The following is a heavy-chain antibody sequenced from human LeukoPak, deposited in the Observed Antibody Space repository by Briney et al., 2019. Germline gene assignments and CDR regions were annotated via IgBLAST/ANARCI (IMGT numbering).Heavy chain of an antibody. J-gene: IGHJ4*02. CDR1: GFTVSIKY. CDR3: ARPTYSGSYYWFDY. Sequence: GGSLRLSCAASGFTVSIKYIIWVRQAPGKGLEWVAVIWYDGSNKYYADSVKGRFTISRDNSKNTLYLQMNSLRAEDTAVYYCARPTYSGSYYWFDYWGQGTLVTVSS. D-gene: IGHD1-26*01. CDR2: IWYDGSNK. V-gene: IGHV3-33*08.